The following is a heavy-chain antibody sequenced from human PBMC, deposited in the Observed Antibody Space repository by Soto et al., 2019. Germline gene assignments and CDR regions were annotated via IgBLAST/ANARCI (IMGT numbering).Heavy chain of an antibody. D-gene: IGHD3-9*01. Sequence: GESLKISCKGSGYSFTSYWIGWVRQMPGKGLEWIGIIYPGDSSTRYSPSFQGQVTISADNSLSTAYLQWSSLKASDTAMYYCARHFLTGAFDYWGQGTLVTVSS. J-gene: IGHJ4*02. CDR2: IYPGDSST. CDR3: ARHFLTGAFDY. V-gene: IGHV5-51*01. CDR1: GYSFTSYW.